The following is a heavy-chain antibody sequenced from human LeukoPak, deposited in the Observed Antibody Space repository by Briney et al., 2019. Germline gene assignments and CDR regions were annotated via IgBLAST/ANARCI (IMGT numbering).Heavy chain of an antibody. CDR2: IKSDGSEE. V-gene: IGHV3-7*02. J-gene: IGHJ4*02. CDR1: GFTFNRYW. D-gene: IGHD3-22*01. CDR3: ARGSFWDSSGYSFDY. Sequence: GGSLRLSCAASGFTFNRYWMSWVRQAPGKGLEWVAQIKSDGSEEYYADSVRGRFTISRDNAKSSLYLQMNSLRAEDTAVYYCARGSFWDSSGYSFDYWGQGTLVTVSS.